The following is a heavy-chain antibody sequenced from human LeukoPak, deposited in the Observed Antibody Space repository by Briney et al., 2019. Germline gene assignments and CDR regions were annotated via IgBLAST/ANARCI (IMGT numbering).Heavy chain of an antibody. CDR3: ARSHRVVGATQWFDY. Sequence: SETLSLTCTVSGGSISGYYWNWIRQPPGEGLEWLGYMYYSGSTNYNPSVKSRVTMSADPSKNHFSLNLSSVTAADTAIYFCARSHRVVGATQWFDYWGQGTLVTVSS. D-gene: IGHD1-26*01. CDR2: MYYSGST. V-gene: IGHV4-59*01. J-gene: IGHJ4*02. CDR1: GGSISGYY.